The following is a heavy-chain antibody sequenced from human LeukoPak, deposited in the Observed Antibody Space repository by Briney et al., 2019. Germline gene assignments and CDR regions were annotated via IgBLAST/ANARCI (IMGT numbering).Heavy chain of an antibody. CDR2: ISYDGSNK. V-gene: IGHV3-30*03. CDR1: GFTFSSYG. Sequence: PGGSLRLSCAASGFTFSSYGMHWVRQAPGKGLEWVAVISYDGSNKDYADSVKGRFTISRDNAKNTLYLQMNSLRAEDTAVYYCARDKGLRVVDYWGQGALVTVSS. J-gene: IGHJ4*02. CDR3: ARDKGLRVVDY.